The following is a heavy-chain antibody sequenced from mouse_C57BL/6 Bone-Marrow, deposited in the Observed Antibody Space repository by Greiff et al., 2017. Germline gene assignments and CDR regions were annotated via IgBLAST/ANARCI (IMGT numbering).Heavy chain of an antibody. CDR3: AGGLMDY. J-gene: IGHJ4*01. Sequence: LVESGAELARPGASVKMSCKASGYTFPSYTMHWVKQRPGQGLEWIGYINPSSGYTKYNQKFKDKATLTADKSSSTAYMQLSSLTSEDSAVYYCAGGLMDYWGQGTSVTVSS. V-gene: IGHV1-4*01. CDR2: INPSSGYT. CDR1: GYTFPSYT.